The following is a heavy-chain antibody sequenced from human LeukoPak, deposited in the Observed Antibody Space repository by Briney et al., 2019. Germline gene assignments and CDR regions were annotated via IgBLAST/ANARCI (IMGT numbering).Heavy chain of an antibody. V-gene: IGHV4-59*08. CDR2: VYYNGSP. CDR3: ARRPMWWMDV. D-gene: IGHD2-21*01. Sequence: PSETLSLTCTVSGASITSSYWSWIRQPPGKGLEYIGYVYYNGSPNYNPSLKSRVTASLDTSKNQFSLTLSSVTAADTALYYCARRPMWWMDVWGQGTPVIVSS. J-gene: IGHJ6*02. CDR1: GASITSSY.